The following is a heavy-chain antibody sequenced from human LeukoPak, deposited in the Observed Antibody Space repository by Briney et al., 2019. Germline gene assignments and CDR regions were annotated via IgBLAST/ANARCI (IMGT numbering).Heavy chain of an antibody. CDR1: GFTFSSYE. Sequence: PGGSLRLFCAASGFTFSSYEMNWVRQAPGKGLEWVSYISSSGSTINYADSVKGRFTISRDNAKNSLYLQMNSLRAEDTAVYYCARAYSSSTFDYWGQGTLVTVSS. D-gene: IGHD6-6*01. CDR3: ARAYSSSTFDY. V-gene: IGHV3-48*03. CDR2: ISSSGSTI. J-gene: IGHJ4*02.